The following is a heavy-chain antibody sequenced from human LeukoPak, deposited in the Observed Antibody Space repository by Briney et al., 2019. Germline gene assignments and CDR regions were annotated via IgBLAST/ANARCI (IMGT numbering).Heavy chain of an antibody. CDR2: ISNSSSYI. Sequence: PGGSLRLSCAASGFTFSSYSMNWVRQAPGKGLEWVSSISNSSSYIYYADSVKGRFTISRDNAKNSLYLQMNSLRAEDTAVYYCARETYYYDSSGYYYEILDYWGQGTLVTVSS. J-gene: IGHJ4*02. CDR1: GFTFSSYS. D-gene: IGHD3-22*01. CDR3: ARETYYYDSSGYYYEILDY. V-gene: IGHV3-21*01.